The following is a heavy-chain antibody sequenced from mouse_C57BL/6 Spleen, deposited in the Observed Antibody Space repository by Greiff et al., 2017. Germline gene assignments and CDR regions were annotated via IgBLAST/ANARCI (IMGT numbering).Heavy chain of an antibody. CDR1: GYSFTGSY. CDR3: ARGDDYDGSYYAMDY. Sequence: VQLKESGPELVKPGASVKISCTASGYSFTGSYMNWVNQSPAKSLEWIGAINPSTGGTTYNQKFKAKATLTVDKSSSTAYMQLKSLTSEDSAVYYCARGDDYDGSYYAMDYWGQGTSVTVSS. V-gene: IGHV1-42*01. CDR2: INPSTGGT. D-gene: IGHD2-4*01. J-gene: IGHJ4*01.